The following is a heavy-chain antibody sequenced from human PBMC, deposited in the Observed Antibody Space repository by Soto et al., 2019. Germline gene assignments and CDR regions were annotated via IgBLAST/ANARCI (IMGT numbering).Heavy chain of an antibody. CDR2: IYYSGST. J-gene: IGHJ5*02. CDR3: ARAAFSSLFQPRFDP. V-gene: IGHV4-59*08. CDR1: GGSISSYY. D-gene: IGHD2-21*01. Sequence: PSETLSLTCTVSGGSISSYYWSWIRQPPGKGLEWIGYIYYSGSTNYNPSLKSRVTISVDTSKNQFSLKLSSVTAADTAVYYCARAAFSSLFQPRFDPWGQGTLVTVSS.